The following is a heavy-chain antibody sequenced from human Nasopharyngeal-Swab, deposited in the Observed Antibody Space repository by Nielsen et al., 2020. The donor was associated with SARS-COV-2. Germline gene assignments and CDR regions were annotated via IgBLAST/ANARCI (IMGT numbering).Heavy chain of an antibody. CDR3: ARDGDGSGFDY. Sequence: WIRQPPGKGLEWIGYIYYSGSTYYNPSLKSRVTIPVDTSKNQFSLKLSSVTAADTAVYYCARDGDGSGFDYWGQGTLVTVSS. CDR2: IYYSGST. V-gene: IGHV4-30-4*01. J-gene: IGHJ4*02. D-gene: IGHD3-10*01.